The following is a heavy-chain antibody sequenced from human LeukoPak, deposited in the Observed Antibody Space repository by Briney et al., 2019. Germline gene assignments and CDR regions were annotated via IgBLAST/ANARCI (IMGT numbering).Heavy chain of an antibody. J-gene: IGHJ4*02. Sequence: ASVKVSCKASGYTFTSYGISWGRQAPGQGLEWMGWISAYNGNTNYAQKLQGRVTMTTDTSTSTAYMELRSLRSDDTAVYYCARDLWMTTVTPFDYWGQGTLVTVSS. D-gene: IGHD4-17*01. CDR2: ISAYNGNT. CDR1: GYTFTSYG. CDR3: ARDLWMTTVTPFDY. V-gene: IGHV1-18*04.